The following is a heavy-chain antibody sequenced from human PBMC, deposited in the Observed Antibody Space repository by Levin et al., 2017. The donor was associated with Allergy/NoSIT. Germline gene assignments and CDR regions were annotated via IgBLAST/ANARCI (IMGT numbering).Heavy chain of an antibody. CDR3: TKDIRAGYNPTGGFDL. D-gene: IGHD2-8*02. J-gene: IGHJ3*01. Sequence: GGSLRLSCEASGFTIEDDAMHWVRQTPGKGLEWVAGISFNGGNIHYGDSVKGRFTISRDNVKNSLYLQMNSLRSDDTALYYCTKDIRAGYNPTGGFDLWGHGTMVTVSS. V-gene: IGHV3-9*01. CDR2: ISFNGGNI. CDR1: GFTIEDDA.